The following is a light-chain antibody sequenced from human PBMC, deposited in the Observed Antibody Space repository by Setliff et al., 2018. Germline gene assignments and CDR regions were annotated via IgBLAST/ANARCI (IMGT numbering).Light chain of an antibody. J-gene: IGLJ2*01. CDR3: CSYAGAYTVL. CDR1: RRDVGGYDH. V-gene: IGLV2-11*01. CDR2: DVS. Sequence: QSALAQPRSVSGSPGQSVTISCTGTRRDVGGYDHVSWFQQYPGRAPKLIIHDVSKRPSGVPDRFSASKSGNTASLTISGLQAEDEADYHCCSYAGAYTVLFGGGTKVTV.